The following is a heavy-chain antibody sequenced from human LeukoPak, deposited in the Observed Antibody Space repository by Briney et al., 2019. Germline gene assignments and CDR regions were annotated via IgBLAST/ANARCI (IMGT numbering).Heavy chain of an antibody. CDR3: ARHGYSSDWSYAFDI. CDR1: GYIFTNYW. CDR2: INPGDSDT. Sequence: GESLKISCKGSGYIFTNYWIVWVRQMPGKGLEWMGIINPGDSDTRHSPSFQGQVTISADKSINTTYLQWSSLRASDTAMFYCARHGYSSDWSYAFDIWGQGTMLTVSS. D-gene: IGHD6-19*01. J-gene: IGHJ3*02. V-gene: IGHV5-51*01.